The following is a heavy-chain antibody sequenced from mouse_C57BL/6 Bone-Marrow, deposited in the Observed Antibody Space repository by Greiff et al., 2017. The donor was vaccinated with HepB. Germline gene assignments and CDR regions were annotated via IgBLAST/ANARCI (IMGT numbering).Heavy chain of an antibody. V-gene: IGHV14-2*01. CDR2: IDPEDGDN. CDR1: GFNIKDYY. Sequence: EVQRVESGAELVKPGASVKLSCTASGFNIKDYYMHWVKQRPEQGLEWIGRIDPEDGDNKYAAKFQGKATITADTSYNTAYLQLSSLTSADTAVYYCARSGSNPSGFAYGGQGTRVTVSA. D-gene: IGHD1-1*01. J-gene: IGHJ3*01. CDR3: ARSGSNPSGFAY.